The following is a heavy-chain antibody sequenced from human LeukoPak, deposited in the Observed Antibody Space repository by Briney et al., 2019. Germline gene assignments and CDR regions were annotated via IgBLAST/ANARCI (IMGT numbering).Heavy chain of an antibody. Sequence: ASVKVSCKASGYTFTSYYMHWVRQAPGQGLEWMGIINPSGGSTSYAQKFQGRVTMTRDTSTSTVYMELSSLRSEDTAVCYCASEPVEMATTPSYWGQGTLVTVSS. CDR1: GYTFTSYY. D-gene: IGHD5-24*01. J-gene: IGHJ4*02. V-gene: IGHV1-46*01. CDR3: ASEPVEMATTPSY. CDR2: INPSGGST.